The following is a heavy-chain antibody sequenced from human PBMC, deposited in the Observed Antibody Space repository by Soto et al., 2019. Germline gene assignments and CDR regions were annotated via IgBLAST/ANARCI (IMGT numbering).Heavy chain of an antibody. Sequence: QVQLVQSGAEVRKPGSSVKVSCKAPGGTFSTYIISLVRQAPGQGLEWMGRIIPIPDVTNYAQKFQGRVTVTADRSKSTAYMEMTSLKSEDTAVYYCARDRITTRGDAFDLWGQGTMVTVSS. J-gene: IGHJ3*01. D-gene: IGHD3-3*01. CDR3: ARDRITTRGDAFDL. V-gene: IGHV1-69*08. CDR2: IIPIPDVT. CDR1: GGTFSTYI.